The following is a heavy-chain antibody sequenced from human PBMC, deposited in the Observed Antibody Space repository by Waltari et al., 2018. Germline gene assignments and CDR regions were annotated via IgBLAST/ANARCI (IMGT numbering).Heavy chain of an antibody. CDR2: ISFDSAYI. CDR3: VKGNEIDY. J-gene: IGHJ4*02. D-gene: IGHD1-1*01. CDR1: GFSFSSYG. Sequence: EVQLVESGGGLVKPGGSLRLSCVGSGFSFSSYGLNWVRQAPGKGLEWISSISFDSAYIYYADSVKGRFTMSRDNSKKMLYVQMNNLRAEDSAVYYCVKGNEIDYWGQGTLVTVSS. V-gene: IGHV3-21*01.